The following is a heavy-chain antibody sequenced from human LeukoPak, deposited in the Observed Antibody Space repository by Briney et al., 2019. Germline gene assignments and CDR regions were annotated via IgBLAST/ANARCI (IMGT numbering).Heavy chain of an antibody. CDR2: IKQDGSEK. J-gene: IGHJ5*02. CDR3: ARALLYDLWSGVDWFDP. CDR1: GFTFSSYW. Sequence: GGSLRLSCAASGFTFSSYWMSWVRQAPGKGLEWVANIKQDGSEKYYVDSVKGRFTISRDNAKNSLYLQMNSLRAEDTAVYYCARALLYDLWSGVDWFDPWGQGTLVTVSS. V-gene: IGHV3-7*01. D-gene: IGHD3-3*01.